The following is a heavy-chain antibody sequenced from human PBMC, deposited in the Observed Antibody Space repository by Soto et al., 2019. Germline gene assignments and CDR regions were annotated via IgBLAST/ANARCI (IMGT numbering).Heavy chain of an antibody. V-gene: IGHV1-69*13. J-gene: IGHJ4*02. D-gene: IGHD3-10*01. Sequence: SVKVSCKASGGTFSSYAISWVRQAPGQGLEWMGGIIPIFGTANYAQKFQGRVTITADESTSTAYMELSSLRSEDTAVYYCARGRGELRHWGFDYWGQGTMVTVCS. CDR2: IIPIFGTA. CDR1: GGTFSSYA. CDR3: ARGRGELRHWGFDY.